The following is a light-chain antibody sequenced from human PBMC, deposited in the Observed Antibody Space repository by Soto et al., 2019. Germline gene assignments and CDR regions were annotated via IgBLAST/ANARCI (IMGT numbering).Light chain of an antibody. Sequence: QSVLTQPASVSGSPGQSITISCTGTSSDVGSYNLVSWYQQHPGKAPKVMIYEVSKRPSGVSNRFSGSKSGNTASLTISGVQAEDEAEYYCCSYATGSTVVFGGGTKLTVL. CDR1: SSDVGSYNL. J-gene: IGLJ2*01. V-gene: IGLV2-23*02. CDR2: EVS. CDR3: CSYATGSTVV.